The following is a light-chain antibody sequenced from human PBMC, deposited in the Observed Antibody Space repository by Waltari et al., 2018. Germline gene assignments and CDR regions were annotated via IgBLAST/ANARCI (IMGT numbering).Light chain of an antibody. CDR1: QRISSSY. Sequence: EIVLPQSPGTLPLSPGERATLSCRASQRISSSYLAWYQQKPGQARIRLIYGASSRATGIPDRFSGIGSGTEFTLTISRLGPEDVAVYYCQQYGSSPLTFGGGTKVEIK. V-gene: IGKV3-20*01. CDR3: QQYGSSPLT. CDR2: GAS. J-gene: IGKJ4*01.